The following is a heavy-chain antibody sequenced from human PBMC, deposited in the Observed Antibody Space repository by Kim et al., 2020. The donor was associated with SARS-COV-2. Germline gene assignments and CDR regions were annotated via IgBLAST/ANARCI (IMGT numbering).Heavy chain of an antibody. CDR2: ISGSGGST. CDR1: GFTFSSYA. Sequence: GGSLRLSCAASGFTFSSYAMSWVRQAPGKGLEWVSAISGSGGSTYYADSVKGRFTISRDNSKNTLYLQMNSLRAEDTAVYYCAKAPGSGRYYYYYYGMDVWGQGTTVTVSS. V-gene: IGHV3-23*01. CDR3: AKAPGSGRYYYYYYGMDV. D-gene: IGHD3-10*01. J-gene: IGHJ6*02.